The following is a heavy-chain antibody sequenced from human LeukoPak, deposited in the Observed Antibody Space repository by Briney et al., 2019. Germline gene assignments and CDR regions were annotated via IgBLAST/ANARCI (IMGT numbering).Heavy chain of an antibody. CDR2: ISGSGGST. V-gene: IGHV3-23*01. Sequence: PGGSQRLSCAASGFTFSSYAMSWVRQAPGKGLEWVSAISGSGGSTYYADSVKGRFTISRDNSKNTLYLQMNSLRAEDTAVYYCAKGQNYDFWSGYYYYYYGMDVWGQGTTVTVSS. J-gene: IGHJ6*02. CDR1: GFTFSSYA. D-gene: IGHD3-3*01. CDR3: AKGQNYDFWSGYYYYYYGMDV.